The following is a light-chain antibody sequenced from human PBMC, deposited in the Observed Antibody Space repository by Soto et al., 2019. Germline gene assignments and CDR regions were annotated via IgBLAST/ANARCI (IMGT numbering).Light chain of an antibody. Sequence: QSVLTQPPSASGSPGQSVNISCTGTSSDVGGYNYVSWYRQNPGKAPKLMIFEVTKRPSGVPDRFSGSKSGNTATLTVSGLQAEDEGDYYCSSYAVTNIFVFGTGTKLTVL. J-gene: IGLJ1*01. CDR1: SSDVGGYNY. V-gene: IGLV2-8*01. CDR3: SSYAVTNIFV. CDR2: EVT.